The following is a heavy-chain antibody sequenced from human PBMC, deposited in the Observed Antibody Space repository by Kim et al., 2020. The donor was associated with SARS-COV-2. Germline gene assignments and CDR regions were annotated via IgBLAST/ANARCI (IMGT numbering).Heavy chain of an antibody. D-gene: IGHD5-12*01. Sequence: GESLKISCKGSGYNFTNYSIAWVRQIPEKGLEWMGIISPGDSDTTYSAAFQGQVTMSVDKSIGTAYLQWGSLKASDTAIYFCARQKWVHIWSKSHFDFWGQGSQVTVSS. CDR2: ISPGDSDT. CDR1: GYNFTNYS. CDR3: ARQKWVHIWSKSHFDF. V-gene: IGHV5-51*01. J-gene: IGHJ4*02.